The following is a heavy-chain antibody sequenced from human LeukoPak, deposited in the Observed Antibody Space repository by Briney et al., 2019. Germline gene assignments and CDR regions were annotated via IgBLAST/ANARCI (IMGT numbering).Heavy chain of an antibody. CDR2: IYSDGSTT. D-gene: IGHD6-19*01. Sequence: PGGSLRLSCGASGFTFSSYLMHWVRQAPGKGLEWVSRIYSDGSTTTYADSVKGRFTISRDNAKNTLYLQMNSLRVEDTAVYYCARAPAGWYGCDYWGQGTLVIVSS. J-gene: IGHJ4*02. V-gene: IGHV3-74*01. CDR1: GFTFSSYL. CDR3: ARAPAGWYGCDY.